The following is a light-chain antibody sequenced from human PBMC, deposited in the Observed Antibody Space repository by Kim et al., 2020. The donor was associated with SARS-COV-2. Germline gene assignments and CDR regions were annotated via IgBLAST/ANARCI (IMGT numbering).Light chain of an antibody. CDR2: DAS. CDR3: QQRSNWWT. J-gene: IGKJ1*01. CDR1: QSVSSY. V-gene: IGKV3-11*01. Sequence: SVSPGERATLCCRDSQSVSSYLAWYQQKPGQAPRLLIYDASNRATGIQARFSGSGSGTDFTLTISSLEPEDFAVYYCQQRSNWWTFGQGTKVDIK.